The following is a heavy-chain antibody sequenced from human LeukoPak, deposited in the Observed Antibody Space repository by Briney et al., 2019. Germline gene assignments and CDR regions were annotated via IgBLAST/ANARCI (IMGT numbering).Heavy chain of an antibody. CDR2: IRYDGSNK. Sequence: GGSLRLSCAASGFTFSSYGMHWVRQAPGKGLEWVAFIRYDGSNKYYADSVKGRFTISRDNSKNTLYLQMNSLRAEDTAVYYYAKDQSKYSSGRWEFDYWGQGTLVTVSS. V-gene: IGHV3-30*02. CDR1: GFTFSSYG. CDR3: AKDQSKYSSGRWEFDY. D-gene: IGHD6-19*01. J-gene: IGHJ4*02.